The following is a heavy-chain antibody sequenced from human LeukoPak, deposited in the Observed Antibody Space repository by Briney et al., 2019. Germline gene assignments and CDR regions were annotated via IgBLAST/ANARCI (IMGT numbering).Heavy chain of an antibody. CDR1: GGSIRSFY. J-gene: IGHJ6*02. Sequence: SETLSLTCTVSGGSIRSFYWSWIRQPAGKGLEWIGRIYTGGITNYNPSLRSRVAISIDTSRNQFSLKLSSVTAADTAVYYCARVPTNYGLDVWGQGTTVTVSS. CDR3: ARVPTNYGLDV. CDR2: IYTGGIT. V-gene: IGHV4-4*07.